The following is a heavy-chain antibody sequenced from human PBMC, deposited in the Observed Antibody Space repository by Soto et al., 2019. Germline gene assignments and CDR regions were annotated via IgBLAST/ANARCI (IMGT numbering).Heavy chain of an antibody. V-gene: IGHV1-18*01. D-gene: IGHD5-12*01. CDR3: ARALGYSGYAGMDV. CDR1: GYTFTIYG. CDR2: ISPDNGNT. J-gene: IGHJ6*02. Sequence: QVQLVQSGGEVKKPGASVKVSCKASGYTFTIYGINWVRQAPGQGLEWMGWISPDNGNTNYAQKLQGRVTMTTDTTTSTAYMALGSLRSDDTAVYYCARALGYSGYAGMDVWGQGTTVTVSS.